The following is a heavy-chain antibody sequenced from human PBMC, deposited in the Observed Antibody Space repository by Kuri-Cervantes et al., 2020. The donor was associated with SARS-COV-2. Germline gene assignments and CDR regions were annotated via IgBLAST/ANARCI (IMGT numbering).Heavy chain of an antibody. J-gene: IGHJ4*02. CDR3: ARARNGNYLNEPDY. Sequence: SVKVSCKASGGTFSSYATSWVRQAPGQGLEWMGGIIPIFGTANYAQKLQGRVTITADESTSTAYMELSSLRSEDTAVYYCARARNGNYLNEPDYWGQGTLVTVSS. CDR2: IIPIFGTA. V-gene: IGHV1-69*13. CDR1: GGTFSSYA. D-gene: IGHD4-17*01.